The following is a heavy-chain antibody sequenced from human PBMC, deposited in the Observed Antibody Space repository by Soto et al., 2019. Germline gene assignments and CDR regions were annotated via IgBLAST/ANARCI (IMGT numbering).Heavy chain of an antibody. CDR1: GFSLSTSGVG. J-gene: IGHJ4*02. CDR2: ISWAADK. Sequence: QITLKESGPTLVKPTQTLTLTCTLSGFSLSTSGVGLGWIRQPPGKALEWLAFISWAADKRSSPTMKSRLTITKDTSKNQVVLTMTNMDPVDTATYYWAHNRIGAAGLVDYWGQGNLVTVSS. V-gene: IGHV2-5*02. D-gene: IGHD6-13*01. CDR3: AHNRIGAAGLVDY.